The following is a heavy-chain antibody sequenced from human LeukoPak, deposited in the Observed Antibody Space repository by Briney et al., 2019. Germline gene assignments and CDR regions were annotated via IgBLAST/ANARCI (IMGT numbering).Heavy chain of an antibody. CDR2: ISGSGGNT. CDR3: AKEGPRSGWYFFDD. J-gene: IGHJ4*02. CDR1: GFTFSSKA. Sequence: PGGSLRLSCAASGFTFSSKAMSWVRQAPGKGLEYVSAISGSGGNTFYADSVRGRFTFSRDNSKNTLYLQMDSLRVEDTAIYYCAKEGPRSGWYFFDDWGQGTLVTVSS. D-gene: IGHD6-19*01. V-gene: IGHV3-23*01.